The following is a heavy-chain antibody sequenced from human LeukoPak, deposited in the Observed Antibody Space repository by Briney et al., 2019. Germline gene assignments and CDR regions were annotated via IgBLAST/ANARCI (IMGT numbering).Heavy chain of an antibody. CDR2: IYYTGST. J-gene: IGHJ3*02. D-gene: IGHD1-26*01. CDR1: GGSITNYY. Sequence: PSETLSLTCTVSGGSITNYYWSWLRQPPGKGLEWIGYIYYTGSTNYNPSLKSRVTISVDTSKNQLSLKLSSVTAADTAVYYCARQDSGSYLNPLDIWGQGTVVTVSS. V-gene: IGHV4-59*08. CDR3: ARQDSGSYLNPLDI.